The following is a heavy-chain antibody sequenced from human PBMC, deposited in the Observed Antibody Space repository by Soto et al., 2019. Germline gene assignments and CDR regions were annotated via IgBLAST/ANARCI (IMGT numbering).Heavy chain of an antibody. CDR2: INHSGST. J-gene: IGHJ6*02. CDR3: ARVTGRYYYGMDV. Sequence: QVQLQQWGAGLLKPSETLSLTCAVYGGSFSGYYWSWIRQPPGKGREWIGEINHSGSTNYNPSLNSRVTISVDTSKNQFSLKLSSVTAADTAVYYCARVTGRYYYGMDVWGQGTTVTVSS. V-gene: IGHV4-34*01. CDR1: GGSFSGYY.